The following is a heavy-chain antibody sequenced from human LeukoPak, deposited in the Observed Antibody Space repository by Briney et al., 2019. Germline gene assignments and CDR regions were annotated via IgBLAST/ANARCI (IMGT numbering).Heavy chain of an antibody. J-gene: IGHJ4*02. CDR2: IYSGGST. D-gene: IGHD6-13*01. V-gene: IGHV3-23*03. Sequence: GGSLRLSCAASGFTFSSYAMSWVRQAPGKGLEWVSVIYSGGSTYYADSVKGRFTISRDNSKNTLYLQMNSLRAEDTAVYYCAKDLGAAAAGDYWGQGTLVTVSS. CDR1: GFTFSSYA. CDR3: AKDLGAAAAGDY.